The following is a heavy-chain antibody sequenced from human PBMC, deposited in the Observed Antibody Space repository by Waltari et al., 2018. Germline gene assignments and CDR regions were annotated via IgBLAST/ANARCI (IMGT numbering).Heavy chain of an antibody. D-gene: IGHD2-2*01. J-gene: IGHJ4*02. Sequence: QVQLVQSGAEVKKPGASVKVSCKAFGYTFRGFYMYWVRQVPGQGLEWMGRINPKTSDIDYSQKFQGRFTMTADTSINTVYMELRRLRSDDTAVYFCASPSFSSPTSAGYWGQGTLVTVSS. V-gene: IGHV1-2*06. CDR1: GYTFRGFY. CDR2: INPKTSDI. CDR3: ASPSFSSPTSAGY.